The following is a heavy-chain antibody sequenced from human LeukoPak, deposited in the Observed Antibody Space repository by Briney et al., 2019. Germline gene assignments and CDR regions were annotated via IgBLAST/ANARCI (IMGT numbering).Heavy chain of an antibody. CDR3: AREGHIVVVTAFYFDY. CDR1: GFTFSTYG. CDR2: IWYDGSNK. Sequence: GRSLRLSCAASGFTFSTYGMHRVRQAPGKGLEWVAVIWYDGSNKYYADSVKGRFTISRDNSKNTLYLQMNSLRAEDTAVYYCAREGHIVVVTAFYFDYWGQGTLVTVSS. D-gene: IGHD2-21*02. J-gene: IGHJ4*02. V-gene: IGHV3-33*01.